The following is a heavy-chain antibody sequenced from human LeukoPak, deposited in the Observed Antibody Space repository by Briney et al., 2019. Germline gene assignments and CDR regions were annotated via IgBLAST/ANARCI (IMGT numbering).Heavy chain of an antibody. CDR1: GFIFSSYN. Sequence: PGGSLRLSCVASGFIFSSYNMNWVRQAPGKGLEWVSYISSGSGTIYYTDSVKGLFTITRDNAKNSLYLQMNSLRAEDTAVYYCARGPGFQSVYDYGNDYWGQGILVTVSS. V-gene: IGHV3-48*04. CDR3: ARGPGFQSVYDYGNDY. CDR2: ISSGSGTI. J-gene: IGHJ4*02. D-gene: IGHD5/OR15-5a*01.